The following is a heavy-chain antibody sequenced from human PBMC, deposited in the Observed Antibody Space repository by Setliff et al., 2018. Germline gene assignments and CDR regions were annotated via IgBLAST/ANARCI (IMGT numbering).Heavy chain of an antibody. V-gene: IGHV4-59*01. Sequence: SETLSLTCTVSGGSISPYFWSWIRQPPGKGLEWIGYIYHNGNTNFNPSLKTRVSMSVDTSKNQIALNLKSVTAADTAVYYCARARPATIAGVVPGVADFGIDVWGQGTTVTVSS. CDR3: ARARPATIAGVVPGVADFGIDV. J-gene: IGHJ6*02. D-gene: IGHD2-2*01. CDR2: IYHNGNT. CDR1: GGSISPYF.